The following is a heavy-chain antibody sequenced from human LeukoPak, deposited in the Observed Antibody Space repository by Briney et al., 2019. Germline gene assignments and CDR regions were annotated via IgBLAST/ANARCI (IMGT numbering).Heavy chain of an antibody. J-gene: IGHJ4*02. D-gene: IGHD1-26*01. CDR1: GFTFTTYS. V-gene: IGHV3-21*01. CDR2: ISSGSSAI. Sequence: GGSLRLSCEASGFTFTTYSMTWVRQAPGKGLEWVSIISSGSSAIFSADALKGRFTISRDDAKNLLYLDMNSLRAEDMAVYYCARGRGVGATALDYWGQGTLVTVSS. CDR3: ARGRGVGATALDY.